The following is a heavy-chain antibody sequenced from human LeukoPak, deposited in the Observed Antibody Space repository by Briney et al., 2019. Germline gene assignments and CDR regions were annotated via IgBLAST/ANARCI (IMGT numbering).Heavy chain of an antibody. V-gene: IGHV3-53*01. D-gene: IGHD6-13*01. CDR3: ASHLQGGQEQQLGSPYYYYGVDV. Sequence: GGSLRLSCAASGFTVSSNYMSWVRQAPGKGLEWVSVIYSGGSTYYADSVKGRFTISRDNSKNTLYLQMNSLRAEDTAVYYCASHLQGGQEQQLGSPYYYYGVDVWGQGTTVTVSS. CDR1: GFTVSSNY. CDR2: IYSGGST. J-gene: IGHJ6*02.